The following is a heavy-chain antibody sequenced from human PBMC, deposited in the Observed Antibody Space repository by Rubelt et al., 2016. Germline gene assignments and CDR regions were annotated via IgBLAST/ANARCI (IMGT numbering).Heavy chain of an antibody. J-gene: IGHJ3*02. CDR3: ARSGPDVVVPAAIRVEGDAFDI. CDR2: ITSDGSST. CDR1: GFTFSSYW. Sequence: EVQLVESGGGLVQPGGSLRLSCAASGFTFSSYWMHWVRQAPGKGLVWVSRITSDGSSTSYSDSVKGRLTITRDNAKKRLYLQMNSLRAEDTAVYYCARSGPDVVVPAAIRVEGDAFDIWGQGTMVTVSS. D-gene: IGHD2-2*02. V-gene: IGHV3-74*01.